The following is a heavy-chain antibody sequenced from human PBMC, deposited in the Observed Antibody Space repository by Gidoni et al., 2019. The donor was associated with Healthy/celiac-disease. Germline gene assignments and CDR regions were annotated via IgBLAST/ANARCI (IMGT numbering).Heavy chain of an antibody. CDR2: ISGSGGST. CDR1: GFTFSSYA. V-gene: IGHV3-23*01. D-gene: IGHD6-6*01. Sequence: EVQLLESGGGLVQPGGSLSLSCAASGFTFSSYAMSWVRQAPGKGLEWVSAISGSGGSTYYADSVKGRFTISRDNSKNTLYLQMNSLRAEDTAVYYCAKASRARYSSSPRSYNWFDPWGQGTLVTVAS. J-gene: IGHJ5*02. CDR3: AKASRARYSSSPRSYNWFDP.